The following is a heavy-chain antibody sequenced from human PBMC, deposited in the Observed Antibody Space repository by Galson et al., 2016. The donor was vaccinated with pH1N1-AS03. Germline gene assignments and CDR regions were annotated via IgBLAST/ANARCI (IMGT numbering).Heavy chain of an antibody. V-gene: IGHV4-59*01. D-gene: IGHD5-18*01. J-gene: IGHJ4*02. Sequence: ETLSLTCSVSGGSMSPYNWAWVRQPPGQGLEWIGYIGYNGRTNYNPSLKNRLTMSIDTSKNQFPLQLTSVTAADTAVYYCARGVDTSRSANPFDIWGQGTLVTVSS. CDR3: ARGVDTSRSANPFDI. CDR2: IGYNGRT. CDR1: GGSMSPYN.